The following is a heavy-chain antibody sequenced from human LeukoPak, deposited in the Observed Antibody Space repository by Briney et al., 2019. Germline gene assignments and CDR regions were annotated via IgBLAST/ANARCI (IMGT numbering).Heavy chain of an antibody. CDR1: GGSISSYY. CDR2: IYYSGST. D-gene: IGHD3-3*01. Sequence: SETLSLTCTVSGGSISSYYRSWIRQPPGKGLEWIGYIYYSGSTNYNPSLKSRVTISVDTSKNQFSLKLSSVTAADTAVYYCARRYDFWSGWGSFDPWGQGTLVTVSS. J-gene: IGHJ5*02. V-gene: IGHV4-59*08. CDR3: ARRYDFWSGWGSFDP.